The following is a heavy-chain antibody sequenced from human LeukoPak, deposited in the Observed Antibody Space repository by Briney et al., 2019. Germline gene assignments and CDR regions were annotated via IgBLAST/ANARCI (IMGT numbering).Heavy chain of an antibody. Sequence: SETLSLTCAVSGGSISSSNWWSWVRQPPGKGLECIGEIYHSGGTNYNASLKSRVTISIDKSRNQFSLKLSSVTAADTAVYYCASSGKYYYYGMDVWGQGTTVTVSS. D-gene: IGHD3-10*01. CDR2: IYHSGGT. CDR1: GGSISSSNW. J-gene: IGHJ6*02. CDR3: ASSGKYYYYGMDV. V-gene: IGHV4-4*02.